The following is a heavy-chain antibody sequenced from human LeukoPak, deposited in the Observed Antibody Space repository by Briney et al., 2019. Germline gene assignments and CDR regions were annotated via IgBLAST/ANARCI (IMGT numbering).Heavy chain of an antibody. CDR3: ARGLKRWQQLVRAFDI. CDR1: GGSISSYY. D-gene: IGHD6-13*01. V-gene: IGHV4-34*01. Sequence: SETLSLTCTVSGGSISSYYWSWIRQPPGKGLEWIGEINHSGSTNYNPSLKSRVTISVDTSKNQFSLKLSSVTAADTAVYYCARGLKRWQQLVRAFDIWGQGTMVTVSS. J-gene: IGHJ3*02. CDR2: INHSGST.